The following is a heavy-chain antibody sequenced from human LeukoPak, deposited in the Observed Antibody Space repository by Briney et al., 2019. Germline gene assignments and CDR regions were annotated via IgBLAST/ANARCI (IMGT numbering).Heavy chain of an antibody. J-gene: IGHJ4*02. CDR1: GYTLTELS. CDR3: ATVQILEWFVFDY. D-gene: IGHD3-3*01. V-gene: IGHV1-24*01. Sequence: ASVKVSCKVSGYTLTELSMHWVRQAPGNGLEWMGGFDPEDGETIYAQKFQGRVTMTEDTSTDTAYMELSSLRSEDTAVYYCATVQILEWFVFDYWGQGTLVTVSS. CDR2: FDPEDGET.